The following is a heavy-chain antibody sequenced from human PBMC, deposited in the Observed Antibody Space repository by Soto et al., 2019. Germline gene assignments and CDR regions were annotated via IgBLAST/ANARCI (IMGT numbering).Heavy chain of an antibody. D-gene: IGHD3-10*01. CDR1: GFTFSSYA. V-gene: IGHV3-23*01. CDR2: ISDSGDNT. CDR3: ARRPDASGSYFDS. Sequence: PGGSLRLSCAASGFTFSSYAMSWVRQAPGKGLEWVSAISDSGDNTYSADSVKGRFTISRDNSKNTLYLQMNSLRADDTAVYYCARRPDASGSYFDSWGQGTLVTVSS. J-gene: IGHJ4*02.